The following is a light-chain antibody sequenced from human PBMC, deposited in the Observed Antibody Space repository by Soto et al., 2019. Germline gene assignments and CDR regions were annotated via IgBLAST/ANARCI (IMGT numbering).Light chain of an antibody. Sequence: QSVLTQPASVSGSPGQSITISCTGTSSDIGGYYYVSWYQHHPGKAPKLLIYQVTNRPSRVSNRFSGSKSGNTASLTISGLQADDEADYYCTSYTRRSTYVFGTGTKVTVL. CDR2: QVT. J-gene: IGLJ1*01. V-gene: IGLV2-14*01. CDR3: TSYTRRSTYV. CDR1: SSDIGGYYY.